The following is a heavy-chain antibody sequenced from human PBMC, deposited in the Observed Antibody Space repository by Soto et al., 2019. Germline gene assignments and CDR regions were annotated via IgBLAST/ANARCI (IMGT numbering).Heavy chain of an antibody. V-gene: IGHV1-69*01. Sequence: QVQLVQSGAEVKKPGSSVKVSCKASGGTFSSYAISWVRQAPGQGLEWMGGIIPIFGTANYAQKFQGRVTITADESTSTAYMELSSLRSEDTAVYYCAREGDRAAAGKGDYYYGMDVWGQGTTVTVSS. J-gene: IGHJ6*02. CDR1: GGTFSSYA. CDR2: IIPIFGTA. D-gene: IGHD6-13*01. CDR3: AREGDRAAAGKGDYYYGMDV.